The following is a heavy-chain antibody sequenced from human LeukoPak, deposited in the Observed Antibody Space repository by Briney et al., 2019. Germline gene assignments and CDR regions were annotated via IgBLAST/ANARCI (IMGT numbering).Heavy chain of an antibody. Sequence: SETLSLTCSVSGGSISSPNHDWAWIRQPPGQGLEWIGSIYYSGTTYYNLSLKSRVTLSVDTPQNQFSLKLSSVTAADTAIYFCARSLGANTWVGNWFDPWGQGTLVTVSP. D-gene: IGHD3-10*01. CDR1: GGSISSPNHD. J-gene: IGHJ5*02. CDR2: IYYSGTT. CDR3: ARSLGANTWVGNWFDP. V-gene: IGHV4-39*01.